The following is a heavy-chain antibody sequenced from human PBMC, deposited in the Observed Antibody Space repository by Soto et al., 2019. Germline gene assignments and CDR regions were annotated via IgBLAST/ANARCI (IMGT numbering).Heavy chain of an antibody. Sequence: PSETLSLTCTVSGGSISSYYWSWIRQPPGKGLEWIGYIYYSGSTNYNPSLKSRVTISVDTSKNQFSLKLSSVTAADTAVYYCARHNGFGEFAFDYWGQGTTVTVSS. CDR3: ARHNGFGEFAFDY. D-gene: IGHD3-10*01. J-gene: IGHJ4*03. CDR1: GGSISSYY. V-gene: IGHV4-59*08. CDR2: IYYSGST.